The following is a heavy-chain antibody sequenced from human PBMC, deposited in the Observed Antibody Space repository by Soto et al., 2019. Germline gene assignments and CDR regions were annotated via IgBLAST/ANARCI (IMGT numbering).Heavy chain of an antibody. CDR1: GFTFSSNG. V-gene: IGHV3-30*18. Sequence: QVQLVESGGGVVQPGRSLRLSCAASGFTFSSNGMHWVRQAPGKGLEWVAVMSNDGSHTSYADSAKGRFTISRDNSKNTLYLQMNSLRAEYSGIYYCTNGCSSSSNCYIIDYWGQGALVTVSS. CDR2: MSNDGSHT. D-gene: IGHD2-15*01. CDR3: TNGCSSSSNCYIIDY. J-gene: IGHJ4*02.